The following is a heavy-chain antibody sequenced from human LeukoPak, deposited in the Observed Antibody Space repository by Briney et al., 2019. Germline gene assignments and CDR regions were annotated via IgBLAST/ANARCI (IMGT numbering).Heavy chain of an antibody. J-gene: IGHJ1*01. V-gene: IGHV1-24*01. D-gene: IGHD4-17*01. CDR3: ATALDTTVTKYFQH. Sequence: GASVKVSCKVSGYTLTELSMHWVRQAPGKGLEWMGGFDPEDGETIYAQKFQGRVTMTEDTSTDTAYMELGSLRSEDTAVYYCATALDTTVTKYFQHWGQGTLVTVSS. CDR1: GYTLTELS. CDR2: FDPEDGET.